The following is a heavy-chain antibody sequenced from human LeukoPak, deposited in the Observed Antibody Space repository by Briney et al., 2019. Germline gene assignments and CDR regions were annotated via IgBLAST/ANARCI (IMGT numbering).Heavy chain of an antibody. CDR1: GGSISSYY. J-gene: IGHJ6*02. Sequence: KPSETLSLTCTVSGGSISSYYWSWIRQPPGKGLEWIGYIYYSGSTNYNPSLKSRVTISVDTSKNQFSLKLSSVTAADTAVYYCARIPVIVGATDYYYYYGMDVWGQGTTVTVSS. V-gene: IGHV4-59*01. D-gene: IGHD1-26*01. CDR3: ARIPVIVGATDYYYYYGMDV. CDR2: IYYSGST.